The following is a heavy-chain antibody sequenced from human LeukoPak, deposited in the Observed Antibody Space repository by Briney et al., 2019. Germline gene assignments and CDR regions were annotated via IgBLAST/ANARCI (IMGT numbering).Heavy chain of an antibody. CDR2: ISYDGSNK. Sequence: GRSLRLSCAAPGFTFSSYAMHWVRQAPGKGLEWVAVISYDGSNKYYADSVKGRFTISRDNSKNTLYLQMNSLRAEDTAVYYCAREYYDILTGPTDYYYYYGMDVWGQGTTVTVSS. D-gene: IGHD3-9*01. CDR3: AREYYDILTGPTDYYYYYGMDV. J-gene: IGHJ6*02. V-gene: IGHV3-30*04. CDR1: GFTFSSYA.